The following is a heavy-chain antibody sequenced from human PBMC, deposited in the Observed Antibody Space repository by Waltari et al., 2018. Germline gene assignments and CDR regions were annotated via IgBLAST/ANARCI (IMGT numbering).Heavy chain of an antibody. CDR3: ARGSRYCTSTTCPSSAFDV. J-gene: IGHJ3*01. CDR1: GYTFTEYY. D-gene: IGHD2-2*01. CDR2: ISPNSGDT. V-gene: IGHV1-2*02. Sequence: QVQLVQSGAEVKKPGASVKVSCKASGYTFTEYYIHWVRQAPGQGLEWMGWISPNSGDTKFAQRFQGRVTMTRDTSISTAYMELSRLTSDDTAVYYCARGSRYCTSTTCPSSAFDVWG.